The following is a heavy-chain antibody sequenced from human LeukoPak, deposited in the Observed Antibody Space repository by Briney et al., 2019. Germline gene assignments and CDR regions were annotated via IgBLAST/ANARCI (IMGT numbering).Heavy chain of an antibody. Sequence: GASVKVSCKASGYTFTSYDINWVRQATGQGLEWMGWMNPNSGNTGYAPKFQGRVTMTRNTSISTAFMELSSLRSEDTAVYYCARGEMATLTPSDWGQGTLVTVSS. CDR3: ARGEMATLTPSD. J-gene: IGHJ4*02. D-gene: IGHD5-24*01. CDR1: GYTFTSYD. V-gene: IGHV1-8*01. CDR2: MNPNSGNT.